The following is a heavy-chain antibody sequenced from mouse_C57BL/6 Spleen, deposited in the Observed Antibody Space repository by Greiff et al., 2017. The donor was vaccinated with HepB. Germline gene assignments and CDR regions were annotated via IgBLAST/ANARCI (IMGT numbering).Heavy chain of an antibody. V-gene: IGHV1-5*01. CDR3: TRPFAY. CDR1: GYTFTSYW. CDR2: IYPGNSDT. J-gene: IGHJ3*01. Sequence: VHVKQSGTVLARPGASVKMSCKTSGYTFTSYWMHWVKQRPGQGLEWRGAIYPGNSDTSYNQKFKGKDKLTAVTSASTAYMELSSLTNEDSAVYYCTRPFAYWGQGTLVTVSA.